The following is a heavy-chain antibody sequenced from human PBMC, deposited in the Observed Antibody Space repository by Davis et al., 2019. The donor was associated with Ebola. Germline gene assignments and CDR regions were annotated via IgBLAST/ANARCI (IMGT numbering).Heavy chain of an antibody. V-gene: IGHV1-69*02. D-gene: IGHD5-18*01. CDR2: IIPILGIA. Sequence: AASVKVSCKASAGTFSSYTISWVRQAPGQGLEWMGRIIPILGIANYAQKFQGRVTITADKSTSTAYMELSSLRSEDTAVYYCATGQWRLWLIYWGQGTLVTVSS. CDR3: ATGQWRLWLIY. J-gene: IGHJ4*02. CDR1: AGTFSSYT.